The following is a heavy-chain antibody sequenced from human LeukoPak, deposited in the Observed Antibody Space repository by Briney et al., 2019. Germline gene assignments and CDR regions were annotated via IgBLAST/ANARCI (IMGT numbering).Heavy chain of an antibody. D-gene: IGHD1-26*01. V-gene: IGHV4-39*07. CDR3: ARVDIVGATRYFDY. J-gene: IGHJ4*02. Sequence: SETLSLTCTVSGGSISSYYWGWIRQPPGKGLEWIGSIYYSGSTYYNPSLKSRVTISVDTSKNQFSLKLSSVTAADTAVYYCARVDIVGATRYFDYWGQGTLVTVSS. CDR1: GGSISSYY. CDR2: IYYSGST.